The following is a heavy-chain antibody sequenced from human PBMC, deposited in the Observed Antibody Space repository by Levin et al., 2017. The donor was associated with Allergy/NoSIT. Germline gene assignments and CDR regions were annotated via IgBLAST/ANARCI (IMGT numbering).Heavy chain of an antibody. Sequence: PSETLSLTCAVSGASISSSNWWSWVRQPPGRGLEWIGEIYHSGSTNYNPSLKSRVTISVDKSNNQFSLKLSSVTAADTAVYYCARSAFYVWGSYHYLDPWGQGTLVTVSS. CDR3: ARSAFYVWGSYHYLDP. J-gene: IGHJ5*02. V-gene: IGHV4-4*02. D-gene: IGHD3-16*02. CDR2: IYHSGST. CDR1: GASISSSNW.